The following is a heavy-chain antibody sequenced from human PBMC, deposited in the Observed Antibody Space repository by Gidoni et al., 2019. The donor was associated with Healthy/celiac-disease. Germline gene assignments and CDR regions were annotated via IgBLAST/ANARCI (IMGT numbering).Heavy chain of an antibody. D-gene: IGHD3-22*01. CDR3: ARPSCYWSHDAFDI. CDR2: MSCNSVSI. CDR1: GFTFDEYA. Sequence: EVQRVESVGGLVQPGRSVSHSCAACGFTFDEYAMHLVRHAPGKGLAWVSGMSCNSVSICYADSVKGRFPISSDNSKNSLYLQMNSLRAEDTALYYCARPSCYWSHDAFDIWGQGPMVTVSS. J-gene: IGHJ3*02. V-gene: IGHV3-9*01.